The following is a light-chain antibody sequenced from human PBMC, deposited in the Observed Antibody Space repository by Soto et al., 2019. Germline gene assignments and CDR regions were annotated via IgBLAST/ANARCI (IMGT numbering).Light chain of an antibody. CDR2: GAS. V-gene: IGKV3-15*01. CDR1: QSISSK. J-gene: IGKJ4*01. Sequence: EIKMAQSPDTLSVSPGERATLSCRASQSISSKLAWYQQRPGQAPRLLIYGASTRATGVPVRFRGGGSETEFTLTISGLQSEDFAVYCCQQYDKWPPTFGGGTKVEIK. CDR3: QQYDKWPPT.